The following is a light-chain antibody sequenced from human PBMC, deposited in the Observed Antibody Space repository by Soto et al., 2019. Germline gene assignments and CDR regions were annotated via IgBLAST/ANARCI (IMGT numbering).Light chain of an antibody. CDR1: QTIFNW. J-gene: IGKJ1*01. V-gene: IGKV1-5*01. CDR3: QQYNSYPWT. CDR2: DAS. Sequence: DIQMTRSPSTLSASVGDRVTITCRASQTIFNWLAWYQRKPGRAPNLLIYDASSLQSGVPSTFSGSGSGTEFTLTISSLQPGDFATYYCQQYNSYPWTFGQGTKVDIK.